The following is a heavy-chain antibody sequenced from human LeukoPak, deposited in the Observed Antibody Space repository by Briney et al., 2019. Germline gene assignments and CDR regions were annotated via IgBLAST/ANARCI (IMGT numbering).Heavy chain of an antibody. CDR3: ARDKGYTYDS. Sequence: GGSLRLSCTASGFTFSNYWMHWVRQAPGKGLVWVSHIHSSGTTTTYADSVKGRFTVSRDNAKNTPFLQMNSLRAEDTAVYYCARDKGYTYDSWGQGTLVTVSS. CDR2: IHSSGTTT. V-gene: IGHV3-74*01. J-gene: IGHJ4*02. CDR1: GFTFSNYW. D-gene: IGHD5-18*01.